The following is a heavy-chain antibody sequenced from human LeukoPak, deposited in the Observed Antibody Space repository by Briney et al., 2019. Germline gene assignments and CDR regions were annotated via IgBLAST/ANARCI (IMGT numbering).Heavy chain of an antibody. D-gene: IGHD3-16*01. Sequence: PGGSLRLSCAPSGFTFSSYNMNWVRQAPGKGLEWVSYISSSSSTIYYADSVRGRFTISRDNAKNSLYLQMNSLRAEDTAVYYCARHGGGYFDYWGQGTLVTVSS. J-gene: IGHJ4*02. V-gene: IGHV3-48*04. CDR2: ISSSSSTI. CDR1: GFTFSSYN. CDR3: ARHGGGYFDY.